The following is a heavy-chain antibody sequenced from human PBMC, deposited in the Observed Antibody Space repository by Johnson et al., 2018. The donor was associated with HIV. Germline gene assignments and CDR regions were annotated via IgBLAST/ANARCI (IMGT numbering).Heavy chain of an antibody. Sequence: QVQLVESGGGVVQPGRSLRLSCAASGFTFSSYAMHWVRQAPGKGLEWVAVISYDGSNKYYADSVKGRFTISRDNSKNTLDLQMNSLGAEETAVYYCASCESDSSGRGAFDIWGQGTMVTVSS. CDR1: GFTFSSYA. CDR3: ASCESDSSGRGAFDI. D-gene: IGHD3-22*01. J-gene: IGHJ3*02. V-gene: IGHV3-30-3*01. CDR2: ISYDGSNK.